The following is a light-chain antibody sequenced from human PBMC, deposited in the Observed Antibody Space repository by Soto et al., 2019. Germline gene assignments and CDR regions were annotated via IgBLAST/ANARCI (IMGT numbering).Light chain of an antibody. CDR2: AAS. CDR1: QTIKNY. CDR3: QQNCNTLWT. Sequence: DIQMTKSPSSLSASVGDRVTMTCRASQTIKNYLNWYRQRPVTAPEFLIYAASSLQSGVPSRFSGSGSGTDFTLTISSLQPEDFAAYYCQQNCNTLWTFGPGIKVDIK. V-gene: IGKV1-39*01. J-gene: IGKJ1*01.